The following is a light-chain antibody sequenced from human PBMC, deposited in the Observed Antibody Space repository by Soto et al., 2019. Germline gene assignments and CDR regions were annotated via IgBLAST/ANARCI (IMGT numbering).Light chain of an antibody. Sequence: DIQMTQSPSSLSASVGDRVTITCQASQAINNYLHWYQQKPGKAPKLLIYDASNLEKGAPSRFSGGGSGTDFTFDISSLQPEDVATYYCQHHHNLPHFGQGTKVDIK. CDR3: QHHHNLPH. V-gene: IGKV1-33*01. CDR2: DAS. CDR1: QAINNY. J-gene: IGKJ1*01.